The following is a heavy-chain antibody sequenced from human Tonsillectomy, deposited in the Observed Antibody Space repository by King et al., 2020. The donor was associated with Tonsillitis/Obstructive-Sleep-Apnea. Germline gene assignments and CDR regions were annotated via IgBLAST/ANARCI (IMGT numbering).Heavy chain of an antibody. V-gene: IGHV4-39*01. CDR3: ARQXXXYXXXTGXSXKWFXP. CDR1: XVSISXSXHY. D-gene: IGHD3-9*01. J-gene: IGHJ5*02. CDR2: IYYSGST. Sequence: QLQESGPGLVKXSEXLSLTCTVSXVSISXSXHYWGWIRQPPGKGLEWIGNIYYSGSTYHNPSLKSRVTISVDTSKNQFSLKLSSLTAADSAVYYCARQXXXYXXXTGXSXKWFXPWGQXTLVTV.